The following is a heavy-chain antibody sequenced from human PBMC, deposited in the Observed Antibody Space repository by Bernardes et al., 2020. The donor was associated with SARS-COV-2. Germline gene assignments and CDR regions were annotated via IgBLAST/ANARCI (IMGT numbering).Heavy chain of an antibody. CDR2: INSDGSST. Sequence: GGSLRLSRAASGFTFSSYWMHWVRQGPGKGLVWVSRINSDGSSTSYADSVKGRFTISRDNAKNTLYLQMNSLRAEDTAVYYCARGGYCSGGSCYNPLNWFDPWGQGTLVTVSS. CDR1: GFTFSSYW. D-gene: IGHD2-15*01. J-gene: IGHJ5*02. CDR3: ARGGYCSGGSCYNPLNWFDP. V-gene: IGHV3-74*01.